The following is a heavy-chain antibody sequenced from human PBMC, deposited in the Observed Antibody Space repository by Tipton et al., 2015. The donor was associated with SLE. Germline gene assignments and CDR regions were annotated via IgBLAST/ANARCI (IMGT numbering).Heavy chain of an antibody. CDR2: INAGNGNT. J-gene: IGHJ5*02. CDR3: ARERGGGYCGDTTTNWFDP. Sequence: QVQLVQSGAEVKKPGASVKVSCKASGYTFTSYAIHWVRQAPGQRLEYMGWINAGNGNTKHSQSFQGRVTITRDTSASTAYMGLNSLRADDTAVYYCARERGGGYCGDTTTNWFDPWGQGTLVTVSS. CDR1: GYTFTSYA. D-gene: IGHD2-21*01. V-gene: IGHV1-3*01.